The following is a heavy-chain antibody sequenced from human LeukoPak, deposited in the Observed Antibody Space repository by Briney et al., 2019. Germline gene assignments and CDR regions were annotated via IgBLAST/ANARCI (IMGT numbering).Heavy chain of an antibody. V-gene: IGHV3-64*05. Sequence: PGGSLRLSCSASGFAFSSYAMHWVRQAPGKGLEYVSAISGSGDITYYADSAKGRFTISRDNSKNTLYVQMSSLTPEDAAVYYCVRDGMAVAGTAPLDYWGQGILVTVSS. CDR2: ISGSGDIT. CDR3: VRDGMAVAGTAPLDY. CDR1: GFAFSSYA. D-gene: IGHD6-19*01. J-gene: IGHJ4*02.